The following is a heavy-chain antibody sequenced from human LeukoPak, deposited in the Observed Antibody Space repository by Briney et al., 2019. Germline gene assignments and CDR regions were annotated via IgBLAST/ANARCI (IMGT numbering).Heavy chain of an antibody. Sequence: SETLSLTCAVYGGSFSGYYWSWIRQPPGKGLEWIGEINHSGSTNYNPSLKSRVTISVDTSKNQFSLKLSSVTAADTAVYYCASSYTAGTWFDHWGQGTLVTVSS. V-gene: IGHV4-34*01. CDR1: GGSFSGYY. J-gene: IGHJ5*02. CDR3: ASSYTAGTWFDH. CDR2: INHSGST. D-gene: IGHD6-13*01.